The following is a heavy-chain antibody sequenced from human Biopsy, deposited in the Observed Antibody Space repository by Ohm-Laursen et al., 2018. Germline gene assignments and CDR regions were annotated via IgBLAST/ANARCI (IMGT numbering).Heavy chain of an antibody. J-gene: IGHJ4*02. V-gene: IGHV4-59*12. CDR2: IYYSGST. Sequence: SDTLSLTCAVSGGSISSYYWSWIWQPPGKGLECIGYIYYSGSTNYNPSFKRRVTISVDTSKNQFPLKLSSVTAADTAVYYCARGRLRAVARFDYWGQGTLVTVSS. D-gene: IGHD6-19*01. CDR1: GGSISSYY. CDR3: ARGRLRAVARFDY.